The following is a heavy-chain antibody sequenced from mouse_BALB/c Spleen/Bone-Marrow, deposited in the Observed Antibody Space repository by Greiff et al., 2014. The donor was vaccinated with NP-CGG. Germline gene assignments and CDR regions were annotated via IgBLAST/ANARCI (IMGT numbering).Heavy chain of an antibody. CDR3: ARHGSSYVRFAY. J-gene: IGHJ3*01. CDR1: GYTFTDYH. D-gene: IGHD1-1*01. CDR2: INPYNDYT. Sequence: VQLKESGAELVRPGASVKISCKAFGYTFTDYHINWVKQRPGQGLDWIGYINPYNDYTNYNQKFKGKATLIVDKSSSTAYMELSSPTSEDSAVFYCARHGSSYVRFAYWGQGTLVTVSA. V-gene: IGHV1S45*01.